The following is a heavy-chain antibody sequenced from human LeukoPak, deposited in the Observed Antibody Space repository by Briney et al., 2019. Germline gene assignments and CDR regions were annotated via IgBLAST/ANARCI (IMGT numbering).Heavy chain of an antibody. Sequence: PSETLSLTCTVSGYSTSSGYYWGWIRQPPGKGLEWIGSIHHSGITYYNPSLQSRVTISVDTSKNQFSLRLSSVTAADTAVYYCARGGYYYDSSGVIWGQGTLVTVSS. CDR1: GYSTSSGYY. J-gene: IGHJ4*02. CDR2: IHHSGIT. D-gene: IGHD3-22*01. CDR3: ARGGYYYDSSGVI. V-gene: IGHV4-38-2*02.